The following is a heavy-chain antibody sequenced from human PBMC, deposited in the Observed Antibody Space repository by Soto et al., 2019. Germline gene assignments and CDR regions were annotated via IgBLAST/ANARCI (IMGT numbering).Heavy chain of an antibody. CDR1: GYTFARYG. V-gene: IGHV1-3*01. Sequence: ASVQVSCKASGYTFARYGIHWVRPAPGQRLEWMGWLNAANGDTIYSPKFQGRVTITRDTSASTAYMELSSLRSEDTAVYYCVRRHVSATGIDWFDPWGQGTLVTVSS. CDR3: VRRHVSATGIDWFDP. CDR2: LNAANGDT. J-gene: IGHJ5*02. D-gene: IGHD6-13*01.